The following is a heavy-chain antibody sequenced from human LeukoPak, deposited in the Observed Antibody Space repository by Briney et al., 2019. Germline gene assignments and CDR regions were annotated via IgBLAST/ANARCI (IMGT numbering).Heavy chain of an antibody. J-gene: IGHJ4*02. CDR2: INPNSGGT. V-gene: IGHV1-2*02. Sequence: ASVKVSCKASGYSFTSHGISWVRQAPGQGLEWMGWINPNSGGTNYAQKFQGRVTMTRDTSISTAYMELSRLRSDDTAVYYCARTKHYYDSSGYMIYWGQGTLVTVSS. D-gene: IGHD3-22*01. CDR3: ARTKHYYDSSGYMIY. CDR1: GYSFTSHG.